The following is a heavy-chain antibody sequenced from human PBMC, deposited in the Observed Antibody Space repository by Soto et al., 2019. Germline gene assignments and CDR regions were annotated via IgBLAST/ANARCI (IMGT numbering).Heavy chain of an antibody. Sequence: SETLSLTCTVSGGSISTYYWTWIRQSPEKGLEWLGNIYYSGSTNYSPSLNSRLTISLDTSKNQFSLKLRSVTAADTAVYYCARESRCVNGACGNVFDIWGRGTKVTVSS. D-gene: IGHD2-8*01. CDR1: GGSISTYY. CDR3: ARESRCVNGACGNVFDI. CDR2: IYYSGST. V-gene: IGHV4-59*12. J-gene: IGHJ3*02.